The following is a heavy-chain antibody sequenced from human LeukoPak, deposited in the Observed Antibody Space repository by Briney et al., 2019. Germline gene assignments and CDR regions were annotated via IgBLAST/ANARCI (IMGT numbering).Heavy chain of an antibody. CDR1: GGSISSSNW. Sequence: SETLSLTCAVSGGSISSSNWWSWVRPPPGKGLEWMGEIYHSGSTNYNPSLKSRVTISVDKSKNQFSLKLSSVTAADPAVYCCARVEDYDILTGYYSWGQGTLVTVSS. D-gene: IGHD3-9*01. CDR3: ARVEDYDILTGYYS. CDR2: IYHSGST. J-gene: IGHJ4*02. V-gene: IGHV4-4*01.